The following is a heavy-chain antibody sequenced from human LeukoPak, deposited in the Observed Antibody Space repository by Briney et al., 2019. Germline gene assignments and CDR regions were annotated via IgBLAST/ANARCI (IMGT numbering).Heavy chain of an antibody. D-gene: IGHD3-22*01. CDR1: GGSISSSSYY. J-gene: IGHJ4*02. V-gene: IGHV4-39*01. CDR3: ARQYYDSSGYYPFDY. CDR2: IYYSGST. Sequence: SETLSLTCTVSGGSISSSSYYRGWIRQPPGKGLEWIGSIYYSGSTYYNPSLKSRVTISVDTSKNQFSLKLSSVTAADTAVYYCARQYYDSSGYYPFDYWGQGTLVTVSS.